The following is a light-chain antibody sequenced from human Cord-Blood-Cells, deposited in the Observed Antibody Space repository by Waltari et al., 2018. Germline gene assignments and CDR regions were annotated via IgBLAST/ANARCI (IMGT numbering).Light chain of an antibody. CDR1: QSVSSY. Sequence: EIVLTQSPPPLSLSPGERATFSCRASQSVSSYLACYQQKPGQAPRLLIYDASNRATGIPARFSGSGSGTDFTLTISSLEPEDFAVYYCQQRSNWPPITFGQGTRLEIK. CDR3: QQRSNWPPIT. J-gene: IGKJ5*01. V-gene: IGKV3-11*01. CDR2: DAS.